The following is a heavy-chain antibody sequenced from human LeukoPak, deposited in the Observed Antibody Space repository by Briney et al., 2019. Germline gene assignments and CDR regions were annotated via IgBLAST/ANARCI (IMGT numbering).Heavy chain of an antibody. Sequence: SETLSLTCTVSGGSISSYYWSWIRQPPGKGLEWIGYIYYSGSTNYNPSLKSRVTISVDTSKNQFSLKLSSVTAADTAVYYCARRSGSYKGAFDIWGQGTMVTVSS. D-gene: IGHD1-26*01. J-gene: IGHJ3*02. CDR2: IYYSGST. CDR1: GGSISSYY. V-gene: IGHV4-59*08. CDR3: ARRSGSYKGAFDI.